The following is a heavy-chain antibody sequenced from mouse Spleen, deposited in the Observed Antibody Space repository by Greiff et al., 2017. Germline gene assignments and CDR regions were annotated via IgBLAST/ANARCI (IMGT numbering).Heavy chain of an antibody. J-gene: IGHJ4*01. CDR1: GDSITSGY. Sequence: VQLKESGPSLVKPSQTLSLTCSVTGDSITSGYWNWIRKFPGNKLEYMGYISYSGSTYYNPSLKSRISITRDTSKNQYYLQLNSVTTEDTATYYCARYDYDGESYAMDYWGQGTSVTVSS. CDR3: ARYDYDGESYAMDY. D-gene: IGHD2-4*01. V-gene: IGHV3-8*02. CDR2: ISYSGST.